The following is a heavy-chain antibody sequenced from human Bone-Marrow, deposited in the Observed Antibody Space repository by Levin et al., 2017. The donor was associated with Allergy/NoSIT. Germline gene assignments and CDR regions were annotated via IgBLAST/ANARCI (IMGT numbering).Heavy chain of an antibody. CDR2: IYYSGST. V-gene: IGHV4-31*03. J-gene: IGHJ4*02. CDR1: GGSISSGGYY. CDR3: ARGSDYYDSSGYYRYFDY. Sequence: SQTLSLTCPVSGGSISSGGYYWSWLRQHPGKGLEWIGYIYYSGSTYYNPSLKSRVTISVDTSKNQFSLKLSSVTAADTAVYYCARGSDYYDSSGYYRYFDYWGQGTLVTVSS. D-gene: IGHD3-22*01.